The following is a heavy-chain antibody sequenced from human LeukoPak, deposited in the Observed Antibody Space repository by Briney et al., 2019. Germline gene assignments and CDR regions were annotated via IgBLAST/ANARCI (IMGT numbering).Heavy chain of an antibody. V-gene: IGHV3-30*02. CDR1: GFTFSTYG. J-gene: IGHJ4*02. CDR3: AKRIQSAMATGY. D-gene: IGHD5-18*01. Sequence: GGSLRLSCAASGFTFSTYGMHWVRQAPGKGLEWVAFIRSDGINKYYADSVKGRFTISRDNSKNTLYLQMNSLRAEDTAVYYCAKRIQSAMATGYWGQGTLVTVSS. CDR2: IRSDGINK.